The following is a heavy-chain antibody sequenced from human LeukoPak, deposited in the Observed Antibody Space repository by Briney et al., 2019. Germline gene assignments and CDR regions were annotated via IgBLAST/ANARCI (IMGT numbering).Heavy chain of an antibody. Sequence: GESLNISCMGSGYSFTSYWFGWVRQMPGKGLGWMRIIYPGESDTRYIPSFQDQVTISAEKSISTAYLQWSRLKASDSAMYYCARHNGETDYWGQGTLVTVSS. V-gene: IGHV5-51*01. D-gene: IGHD4-17*01. CDR2: IYPGESDT. CDR1: GYSFTSYW. J-gene: IGHJ4*02. CDR3: ARHNGETDY.